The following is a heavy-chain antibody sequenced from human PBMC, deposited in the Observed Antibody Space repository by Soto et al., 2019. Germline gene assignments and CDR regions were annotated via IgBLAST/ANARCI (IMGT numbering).Heavy chain of an antibody. V-gene: IGHV3-23*01. Sequence: ESGGGLVQPGGSLRLSCAASGFTFSSYAMTWVRQAPGTGLEWVSALSGSGVSTYYADPVKGRFTISRDNSKNTPYLQMNSLRAEDTAVYYCAQGGGSKDYYDTSGYYLYSYYAMDVWGQGTTVTVSS. CDR3: AQGGGSKDYYDTSGYYLYSYYAMDV. D-gene: IGHD3-22*01. CDR1: GFTFSSYA. CDR2: LSGSGVST. J-gene: IGHJ6*02.